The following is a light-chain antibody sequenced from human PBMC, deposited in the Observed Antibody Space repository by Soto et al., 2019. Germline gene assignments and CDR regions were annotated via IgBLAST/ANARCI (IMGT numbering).Light chain of an antibody. V-gene: IGKV1-39*01. CDR1: QRPDNY. CDR2: ARS. J-gene: IGKJ4*01. Sequence: DIQMTQSPSSLSASVGDKVTITCRASQRPDNYLNWYQQKPGEAPKLLIYARSTLQSGVPPRFSGGGSGTEFTLTISSLQPEDFATYYCQQSYSTPLTFGGGTRVEI. CDR3: QQSYSTPLT.